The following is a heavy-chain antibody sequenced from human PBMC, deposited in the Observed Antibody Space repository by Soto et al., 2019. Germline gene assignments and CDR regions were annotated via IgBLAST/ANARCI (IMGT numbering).Heavy chain of an antibody. V-gene: IGHV2-26*01. CDR3: ARILFGRSVAGGYFYMDV. Sequence: HVTLKESGPVLVKPTETLTLTCTVSVFSLSNGKVGVSWIRQPPGKALEWRAHIFSNDEKSYRTSLKSRLTISEDTSKGQVVLTMTNVDPVDTATYYCARILFGRSVAGGYFYMDVWGKGTTVTVSS. CDR1: VFSLSNGKVG. J-gene: IGHJ6*03. D-gene: IGHD6-19*01. CDR2: IFSNDEK.